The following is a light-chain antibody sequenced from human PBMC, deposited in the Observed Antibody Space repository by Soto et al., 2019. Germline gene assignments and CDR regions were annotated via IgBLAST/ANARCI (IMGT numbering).Light chain of an antibody. CDR3: QQSYPTLAP. Sequence: DIQMTQSPSSLSASVGDRVTITCRASQSSSNSLNWYQQKPGKAPKLLIYGASGLASGVPSRFSGSVSGTDFTLTISSLQPEDSATYYCQQSYPTLAPFGPGTKVDIK. CDR2: GAS. J-gene: IGKJ3*01. V-gene: IGKV1-39*01. CDR1: QSSSNS.